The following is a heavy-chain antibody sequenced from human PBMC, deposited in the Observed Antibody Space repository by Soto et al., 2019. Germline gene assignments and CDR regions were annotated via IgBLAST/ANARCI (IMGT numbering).Heavy chain of an antibody. CDR2: IFSNDAK. CDR1: GFSLNDASMG. D-gene: IGHD5-12*01. V-gene: IGHV2-26*01. J-gene: IGHJ5*02. CDR3: LRMRGDGYTLNWFDP. Sequence: QVTLKESGPVLVKPTETLTLTCTVSGFSLNDASMGVSWIRQPPGKALEWLALIFSNDAKAYTASLKTRLTISKYTSKRQVVLSMANVDPVDTGTYYCLRMRGDGYTLNWFDPWGQGTLVIVSS.